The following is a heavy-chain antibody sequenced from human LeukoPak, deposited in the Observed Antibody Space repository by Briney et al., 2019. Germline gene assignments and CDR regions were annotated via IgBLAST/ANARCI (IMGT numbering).Heavy chain of an antibody. Sequence: GGSLRLSCAASGFTFDDYAMHWVRQAPGKRLEWVSGISWNSGDLGYADSVKGRFTISRDNAKNSMYLQMNSLRAEDTSLYFCAKDHSPKCGGNSGRFDYWGQGTLVTVSS. CDR3: AKDHSPKCGGNSGRFDY. V-gene: IGHV3-9*01. J-gene: IGHJ4*02. CDR1: GFTFDDYA. D-gene: IGHD4-23*01. CDR2: ISWNSGDL.